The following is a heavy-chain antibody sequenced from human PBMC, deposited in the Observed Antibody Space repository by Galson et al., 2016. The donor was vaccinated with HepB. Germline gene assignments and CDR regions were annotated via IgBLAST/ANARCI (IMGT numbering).Heavy chain of an antibody. CDR2: ISRSGSI. CDR3: ARRHLMITFGGVRRGRYFDY. CDR1: GGSFRDYY. Sequence: SETLSLTCAVYGGSFRDYYWSWIRQPPGKGLEWIGEISRSGSINYNWSLKSRVTISIDTSKNQFSLKLSSVTAADTAIYYCARRHLMITFGGVRRGRYFDYWGQGTLVTVSS. D-gene: IGHD3-16*01. V-gene: IGHV4-34*01. J-gene: IGHJ4*02.